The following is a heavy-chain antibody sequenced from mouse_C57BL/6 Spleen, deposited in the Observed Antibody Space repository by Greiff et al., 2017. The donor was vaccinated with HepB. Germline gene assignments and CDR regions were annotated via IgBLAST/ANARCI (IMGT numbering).Heavy chain of an antibody. V-gene: IGHV1-54*01. CDR2: INPGSGGT. D-gene: IGHD2-3*01. Sequence: VQLQQSGAELVRPGTSVKVSCKASGYAFTNYLIEWVKQRPGQGLEWIGVINPGSGGTNYNEKFKGKATLTADKSSSTAYMQLSSLTSEESAVYFCASDGYYPFAYWGQETLVTVSA. CDR3: ASDGYYPFAY. CDR1: GYAFTNYL. J-gene: IGHJ3*01.